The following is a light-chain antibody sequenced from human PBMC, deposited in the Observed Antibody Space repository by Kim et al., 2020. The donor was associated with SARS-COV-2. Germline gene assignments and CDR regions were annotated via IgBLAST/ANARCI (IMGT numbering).Light chain of an antibody. CDR2: GNS. Sequence: VTISSDGSRSNIGAGYDVHWYQQLPGTAPKPLILGNSNRPSGVPDRFSGSKSGTSASLAITGLQAEDEADYYCQSYDSSLSGYVFGTGTKVTVL. V-gene: IGLV1-40*01. J-gene: IGLJ1*01. CDR3: QSYDSSLSGYV. CDR1: RSNIGAGYD.